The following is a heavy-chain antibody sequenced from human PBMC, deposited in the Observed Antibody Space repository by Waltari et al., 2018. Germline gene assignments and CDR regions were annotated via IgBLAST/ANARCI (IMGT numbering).Heavy chain of an antibody. V-gene: IGHV3-43*02. CDR2: ISGDGGST. CDR3: AKDLVSSSWYENYYYYGMDV. J-gene: IGHJ6*02. D-gene: IGHD6-13*01. Sequence: VRQAPGKGLEWVSLISGDGGSTYYADSVKGRFTISRDNSKNSLYLQMNSLRTEDTALYYCAKDLVSSSWYENYYYYGMDVWGQGTTVTVSS.